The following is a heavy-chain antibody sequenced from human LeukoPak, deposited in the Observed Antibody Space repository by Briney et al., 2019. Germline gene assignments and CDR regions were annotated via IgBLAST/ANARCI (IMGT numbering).Heavy chain of an antibody. CDR2: ISYDGSNK. V-gene: IGHV3-30*03. CDR1: GFTFSSYG. Sequence: GRSLRLSCAASGFTFSSYGMHWVRQAPGKGLEWVAVISYDGSNKYYADSVKGRFTISRDNSKNTLYLQMNSLRAEDTAVYYCAAYHYGSGSSPLGPWGQGTLVTVSS. J-gene: IGHJ5*02. D-gene: IGHD3-10*01. CDR3: AAYHYGSGSSPLGP.